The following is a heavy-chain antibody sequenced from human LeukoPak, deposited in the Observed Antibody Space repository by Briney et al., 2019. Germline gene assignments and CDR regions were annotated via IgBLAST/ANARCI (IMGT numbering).Heavy chain of an antibody. J-gene: IGHJ4*02. CDR3: ARGDGYNFFDY. CDR2: YVGGAT. Sequence: YVGGATYYADSVKSRFTISRDNSENTLYLQMKSLRAEDTAVYYCARGDGYNFFDYWGQGTLVTVSS. V-gene: IGHV3-53*01. D-gene: IGHD5-24*01.